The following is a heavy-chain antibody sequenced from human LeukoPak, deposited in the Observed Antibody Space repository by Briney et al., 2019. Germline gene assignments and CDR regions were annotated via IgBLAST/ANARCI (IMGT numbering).Heavy chain of an antibody. CDR1: GFTFSSYG. CDR3: ARPVGYYNDRSVYADAFDM. J-gene: IGHJ3*02. CDR2: IWYDGSNK. V-gene: IGHV3-33*01. Sequence: GGSLRLSCAASGFTFSSYGMHWVRQAPGKGLEWVAVIWYDGSNKYYADSVKDRFNISRDSAKNSLYLQLNSLRAEDTAVYYCARPVGYYNDRSVYADAFDMWGQGTMVCVSS. D-gene: IGHD3-22*01.